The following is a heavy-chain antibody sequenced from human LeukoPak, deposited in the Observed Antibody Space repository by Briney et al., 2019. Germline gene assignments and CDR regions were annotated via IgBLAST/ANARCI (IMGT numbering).Heavy chain of an antibody. CDR3: ARDGTGANYDFWSGYYTGIFGFDP. CDR2: IYTSGST. CDR1: GGSISSGSYY. Sequence: SETLSLTCTVSGGSISSGSYYWSWIRQPAGKGLEWIGRIYTSGSTNYNPSLKCRVTISVDTSKNQFSLKLSSVTAADTAVYYCARDGTGANYDFWSGYYTGIFGFDPWGQGTLVTVSS. D-gene: IGHD3-3*01. V-gene: IGHV4-61*02. J-gene: IGHJ5*02.